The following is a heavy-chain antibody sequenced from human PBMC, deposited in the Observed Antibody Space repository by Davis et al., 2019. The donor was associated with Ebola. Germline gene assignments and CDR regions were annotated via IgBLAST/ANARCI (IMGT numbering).Heavy chain of an antibody. CDR3: ARDQVAGTYYYGMDV. CDR1: GFTFSSYW. CDR2: ITGSDGST. J-gene: IGHJ6*02. V-gene: IGHV3-23*01. Sequence: GESLKISCAASGFTFSSYWMSWVRQAPGKGLEWVSGITGSDGSTYCADSVKGRFTISRDNSKNTLYLQMNSLRAEDTAVYYCARDQVAGTYYYGMDVWGQGTTVTVSS. D-gene: IGHD6-19*01.